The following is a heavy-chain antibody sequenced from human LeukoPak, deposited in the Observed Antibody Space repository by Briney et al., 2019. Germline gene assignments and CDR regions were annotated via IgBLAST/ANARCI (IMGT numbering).Heavy chain of an antibody. CDR2: IYYSGST. D-gene: IGHD1/OR15-1a*01. CDR1: GGSISSYY. V-gene: IGHV4-59*01. Sequence: PSETLSLTCTVSGGSISSYYWSWIRQPPGKGLEWIGYIYYSGSTNYNPSLKSRVTISVDTSKNQFSLKLSSVTAADTAVYYCARVDWNRYFDLWGRGTLVTVSS. J-gene: IGHJ2*01. CDR3: ARVDWNRYFDL.